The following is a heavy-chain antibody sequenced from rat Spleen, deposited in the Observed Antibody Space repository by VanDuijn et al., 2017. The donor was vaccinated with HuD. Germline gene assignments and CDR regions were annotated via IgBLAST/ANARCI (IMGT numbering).Heavy chain of an antibody. D-gene: IGHD1-11*01. V-gene: IGHV5-7*01. J-gene: IGHJ2*01. Sequence: EVQLVESGGGLVQPGRSLRLSCAASGFTFSDYNMAWVRQAPRKGLEWVAIITYDGSNTYYRDSVRGRFTISRDNADSTLYLQMDSLRSEDTATYYCARHSSGGRAYWGQGVMVTVSS. CDR3: ARHSSGGRAY. CDR2: ITYDGSNT. CDR1: GFTFSDYN.